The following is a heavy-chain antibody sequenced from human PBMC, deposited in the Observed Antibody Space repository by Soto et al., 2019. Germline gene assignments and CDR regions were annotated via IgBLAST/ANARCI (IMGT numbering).Heavy chain of an antibody. V-gene: IGHV1-8*01. CDR2: MNPNSGNT. CDR1: GYTFTSYD. J-gene: IGHJ6*03. Sequence: ASVKVSCKASGYTFTSYDINWVRQATGQGLEWMGWMNPNSGNTGYAQKFQGRVTMTRNTSISTAYMELSSLRSEDTAVYYCARGGVDYDFWSGYYTGSRVIYYYYMDVWGKGTTVTVSS. CDR3: ARGGVDYDFWSGYYTGSRVIYYYYMDV. D-gene: IGHD3-3*01.